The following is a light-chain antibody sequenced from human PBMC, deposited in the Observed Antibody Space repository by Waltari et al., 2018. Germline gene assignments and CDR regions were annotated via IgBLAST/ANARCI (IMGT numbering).Light chain of an antibody. Sequence: EIVLTQSPATLSLSPGERATLSCRASQSVSSQLAWYQQKPGQAPRLLIYDASDRATGIPGRFSGSRSGTDFTITISSLEPEDFAVYYCQQRSDWPCTFGQGTRVEIK. CDR2: DAS. V-gene: IGKV3-11*01. CDR3: QQRSDWPCT. CDR1: QSVSSQ. J-gene: IGKJ1*01.